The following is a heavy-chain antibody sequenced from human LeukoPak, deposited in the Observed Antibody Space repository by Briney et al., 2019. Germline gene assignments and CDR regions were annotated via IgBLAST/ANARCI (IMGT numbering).Heavy chain of an antibody. V-gene: IGHV3-48*03. CDR3: ARALWRTVVTAFGY. D-gene: IGHD4-23*01. CDR2: ISSSGNTI. CDR1: GFTFSSYE. Sequence: GGSLRLSCAASGFTFSSYEMNWVRQAPGKGLEWVSYISSSGNTIYHADSVKGRFTISRDNAKNSLYLQMNSLRAEDTAVYYCARALWRTVVTAFGYWGQGTLVTVSS. J-gene: IGHJ4*02.